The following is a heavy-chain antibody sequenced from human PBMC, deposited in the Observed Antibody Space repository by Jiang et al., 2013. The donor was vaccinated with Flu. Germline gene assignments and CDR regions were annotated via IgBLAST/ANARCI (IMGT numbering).Heavy chain of an antibody. V-gene: IGHV4-34*01. CDR2: IHPSGST. D-gene: IGHD5-24*01. Sequence: GLVKPSETLSLTCAVSGGSFSDYYWSWIRQPPGRGLEWIGEIHPSGSTYYNPSLRSRVTISADMSRNQFSLNLNSVTAADTAVYYCARGRDECKTGRHWGQGTLVTVSS. CDR3: ARGRDECKTGRH. CDR1: GGSFSDYY. J-gene: IGHJ4*02.